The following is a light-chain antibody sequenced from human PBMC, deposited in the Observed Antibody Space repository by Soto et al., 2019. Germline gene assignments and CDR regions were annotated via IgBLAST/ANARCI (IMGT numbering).Light chain of an antibody. Sequence: DIQMTQAPSSLSASVGDRITITCRASQTIGKYLNWYQQKEGRAPKILINTASTLQVGVPSRFSGSGSGTDFTLIISNLQHEDFATYYCYQTYTSHPWSFGQGTKVEI. J-gene: IGKJ1*01. CDR3: YQTYTSHPWS. V-gene: IGKV1-39*01. CDR1: QTIGKY. CDR2: TAS.